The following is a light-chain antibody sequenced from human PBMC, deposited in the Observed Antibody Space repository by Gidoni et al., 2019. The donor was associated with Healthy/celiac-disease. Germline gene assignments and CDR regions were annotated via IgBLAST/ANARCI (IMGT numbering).Light chain of an antibody. CDR1: QSISSW. Sequence: DIQMTQSPSTLSASVGDRVTITCRASQSISSWLAWYQKKPGKAPKLLIYKASSLESGVPSRFRGSGSGTEFTLTISSLQPDDFATYYCQQYNSYPWTFGQGTKVEIK. J-gene: IGKJ1*01. CDR2: KAS. V-gene: IGKV1-5*03. CDR3: QQYNSYPWT.